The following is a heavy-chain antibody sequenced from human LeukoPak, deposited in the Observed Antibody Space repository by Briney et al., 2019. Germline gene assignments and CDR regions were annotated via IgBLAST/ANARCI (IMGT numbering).Heavy chain of an antibody. J-gene: IGHJ4*02. Sequence: GRSLRLSCAASGFTFSSFGMHWVRQAPGKGLEWVAVIWYDGKKTYYADSVKGRFTISRDNSKNTLYLQMNTLRAEDTAVYYCARGSYGDYEYWGQGTLVTVSS. CDR2: IWYDGKKT. D-gene: IGHD4-17*01. CDR3: ARGSYGDYEY. CDR1: GFTFSSFG. V-gene: IGHV3-33*01.